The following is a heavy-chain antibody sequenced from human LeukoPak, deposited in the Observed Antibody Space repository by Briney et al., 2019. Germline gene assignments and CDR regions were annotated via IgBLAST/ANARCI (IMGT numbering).Heavy chain of an antibody. CDR2: MNPNSRNT. J-gene: IGHJ4*02. Sequence: ASVKVSCKASGYTSTSYDINWVRQATGQGLEWMGWMNPNSRNTGYAQKFQGRVTMTRNTSISTAYMELSSLRSEDSAVYYCAIDYGGEKFDYWGQGTLVTVSS. CDR3: AIDYGGEKFDY. D-gene: IGHD2-21*01. CDR1: GYTSTSYD. V-gene: IGHV1-8*01.